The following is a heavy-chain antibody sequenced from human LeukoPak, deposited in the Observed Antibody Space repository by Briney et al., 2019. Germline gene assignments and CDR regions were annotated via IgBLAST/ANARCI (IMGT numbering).Heavy chain of an antibody. CDR1: GFTFSSYA. V-gene: IGHV3-48*01. J-gene: IGHJ4*02. Sequence: PGGSLRLSCAASGFTFSSYAMSWVRQAPGKGLEWVSYISSSSSTIYYADSVKGRFTISRDNAKNSLYLQMNSLRAEDTAVYYCARDRTYGTYYFDYWGQGTLVTVSS. CDR3: ARDRTYGTYYFDY. D-gene: IGHD1-14*01. CDR2: ISSSSSTI.